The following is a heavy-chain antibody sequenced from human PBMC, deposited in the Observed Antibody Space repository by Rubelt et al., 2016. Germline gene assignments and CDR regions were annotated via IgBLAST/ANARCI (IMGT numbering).Heavy chain of an antibody. V-gene: IGHV1-18*01. CDR3: ARDLPPFRRYNWNFPLDY. CDR1: GYTFTSYG. Sequence: QVQLVQSGAEVKKPGASVKVSCKASGYTFTSYGISWVRQAPGPGLEGMGWISASNGNTNYAQNLQGRDTKSTDTSTSTAYMELRSLRSDDTAVYYGARDLPPFRRYNWNFPLDYWGQGTLVTVSS. J-gene: IGHJ4*02. CDR2: ISASNGNT. D-gene: IGHD1-7*01.